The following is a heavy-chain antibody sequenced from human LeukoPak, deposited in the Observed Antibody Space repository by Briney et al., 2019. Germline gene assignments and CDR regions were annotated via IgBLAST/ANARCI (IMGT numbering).Heavy chain of an antibody. D-gene: IGHD1-14*01. V-gene: IGHV1-69*06. J-gene: IGHJ4*02. CDR1: GGTFSSNG. Sequence: GSSVKVSCKASGGTFSSNGISWVRQAPGQGPEWIGGIIPISGTPKYAQKFQGRVTISADMSTGTVYMELSSLRFEDTAVYYCAGSYNTYYAQDYWGQGALVTVSS. CDR3: AGSYNTYYAQDY. CDR2: IIPISGTP.